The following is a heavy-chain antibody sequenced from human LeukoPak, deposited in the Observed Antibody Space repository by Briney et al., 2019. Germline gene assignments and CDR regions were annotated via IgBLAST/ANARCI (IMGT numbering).Heavy chain of an antibody. Sequence: GGSLRLSCAASGFTFSSYDMHWVRQAPGKGLEWVAFIRYDGSNKYYADSVKGRFTISRDNSKNTLYLQMNRLRAEDTAVYYCAKLTTVPDYWGQGTLVTVSS. D-gene: IGHD4-17*01. CDR2: IRYDGSNK. V-gene: IGHV3-30*02. CDR3: AKLTTVPDY. J-gene: IGHJ4*02. CDR1: GFTFSSYD.